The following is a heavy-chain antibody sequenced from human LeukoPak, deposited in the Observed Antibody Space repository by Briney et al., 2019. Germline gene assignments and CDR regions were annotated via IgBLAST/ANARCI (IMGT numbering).Heavy chain of an antibody. CDR3: ARDESSDPSQGP. V-gene: IGHV1-2*02. J-gene: IGHJ5*02. Sequence: ASVKVSCKASGYTFTGYYMHWVRQAPGQGLEWMGWINPNSGGTNYAQKFQGRVTMTRDTSISTAYMELSRLRSDDTAVYYCARDESSDPSQGPWGKGTLVTVPS. CDR2: INPNSGGT. CDR1: GYTFTGYY. D-gene: IGHD1-26*01.